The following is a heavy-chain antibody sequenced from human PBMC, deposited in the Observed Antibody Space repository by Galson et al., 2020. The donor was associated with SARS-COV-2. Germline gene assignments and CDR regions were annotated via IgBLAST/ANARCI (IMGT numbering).Heavy chain of an antibody. V-gene: IGHV4-39*01. J-gene: IGHJ4*02. CDR2: IYYSGST. D-gene: IGHD5-18*01. Sequence: ASETLSLTCTVSGGSISSSSYYWGWIRQPPGKGLEWIGSIYYSGSTYYNPSLKSRVTISVDTSKNQFSLKLSSVTAADTAVYYCARQDTAMVLFDYWGQGTLVTVSS. CDR1: GGSISSSSYY. CDR3: ARQDTAMVLFDY.